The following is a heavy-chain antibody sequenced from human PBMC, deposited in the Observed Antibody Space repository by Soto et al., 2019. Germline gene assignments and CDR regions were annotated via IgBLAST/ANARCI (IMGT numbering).Heavy chain of an antibody. CDR2: INAGNGNT. D-gene: IGHD3-16*02. CDR3: GRDRGMITFGGVFVKSYDWFAP. V-gene: IGHV1-3*01. CDR1: GYTFTSYA. J-gene: IGHJ5*02. Sequence: QVQLVQSGAEVKKPGASVKVSCKASGYTFTSYAMHWVRQAPGQRLEWMGWINAGNGNTTYSQKFQGRVTITRDTSARXXYXEXXSLRSEDTAVYYCGRDRGMITFGGVFVKSYDWFAPWGQGTLVTVSS.